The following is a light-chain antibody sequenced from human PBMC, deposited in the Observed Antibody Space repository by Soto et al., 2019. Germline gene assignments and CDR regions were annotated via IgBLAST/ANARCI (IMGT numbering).Light chain of an antibody. Sequence: QSVLTQPPSVSEAPRQRVTISCSGGSSNIGNNAVNWYQQVPRKAPKLLIYYDDLVASGVSDRFSGSKSDTSASLAISGLQSADEAVYYCAAWDDSLNGWVFGGGTKVTVL. CDR2: YDD. CDR1: SSNIGNNA. J-gene: IGLJ3*02. CDR3: AAWDDSLNGWV. V-gene: IGLV1-36*01.